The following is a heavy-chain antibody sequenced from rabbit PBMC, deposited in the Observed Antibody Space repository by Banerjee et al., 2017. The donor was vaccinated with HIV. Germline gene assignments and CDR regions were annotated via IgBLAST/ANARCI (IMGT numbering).Heavy chain of an antibody. CDR1: GFSLSSYW. Sequence: QSVEESGGDLVKPGGTLTLTCTVSGFSLSSYWMSWVRQAPGKGLEWIGYIDTYSGNTDYASWAKGRFTISKSSSTTVTLQMTSLTAADTATYFCAREWGYYTYGYAGYAYATEGFNLWGPGTLVTVS. V-gene: IGHV1S40*01. CDR2: IDTYSGNT. CDR3: AREWGYYTYGYAGYAYATEGFNL. D-gene: IGHD6-1*01. J-gene: IGHJ4*01.